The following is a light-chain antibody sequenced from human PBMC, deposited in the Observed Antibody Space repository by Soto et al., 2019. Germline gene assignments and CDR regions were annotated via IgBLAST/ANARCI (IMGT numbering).Light chain of an antibody. Sequence: EIVLTQSPGTLSLSQGERATLSCRASQSVSSSYLAWYQQKPGQAPRLLIYGASSRATGIPDRFSGSGSGTDFTLTIIRRVPKDFAVDYCQQYNSWLWTFGQGTKVDIK. J-gene: IGKJ1*01. CDR3: QQYNSWLWT. V-gene: IGKV3-20*01. CDR1: QSVSSSY. CDR2: GAS.